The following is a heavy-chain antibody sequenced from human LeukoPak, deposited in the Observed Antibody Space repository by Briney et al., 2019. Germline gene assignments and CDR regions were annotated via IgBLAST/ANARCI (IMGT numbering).Heavy chain of an antibody. V-gene: IGHV1-18*01. CDR2: ISAYNGNT. D-gene: IGHD5-18*01. CDR1: GYTFTSYG. J-gene: IGHJ4*02. Sequence: ASVKVSCKASGYTFTSYGISWVRQAPGQGLEWMGWISAYNGNTNYAQKLQGRVTMTTDTSTSTAYMELRSLRSDDTAVYYCARGVITGYSYGYVFDYWGKETLVTVS. CDR3: ARGVITGYSYGYVFDY.